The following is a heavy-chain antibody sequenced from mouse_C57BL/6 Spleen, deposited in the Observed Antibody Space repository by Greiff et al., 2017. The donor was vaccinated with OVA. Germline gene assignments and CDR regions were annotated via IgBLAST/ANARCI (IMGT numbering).Heavy chain of an antibody. J-gene: IGHJ2*01. Sequence: EVQRVESGGGLVKPGGSLKLSCAASGFTFSSYAMSWVRQTPEKRLEWVATISDGGSYTYYPDNVKGRFTISRDNAKNNLYLQMSHLKSEDTAMYYCARTDPFYGSSFDYWGQGTTLTVSS. CDR1: GFTFSSYA. D-gene: IGHD1-1*01. CDR2: ISDGGSYT. CDR3: ARTDPFYGSSFDY. V-gene: IGHV5-4*01.